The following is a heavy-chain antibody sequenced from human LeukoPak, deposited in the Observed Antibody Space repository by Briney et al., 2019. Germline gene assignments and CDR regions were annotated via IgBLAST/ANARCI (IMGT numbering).Heavy chain of an antibody. Sequence: SETLSLTCTVSGGSISTYYWSRIRQPPGKGLEWIAHVYYSGNTNYNPSLKSRVTISVDTSKNHFFLGLSSVTAADTAVYYCARGYTPDTFDIWGQGTMVSVSS. CDR1: GGSISTYY. CDR2: VYYSGNT. D-gene: IGHD5-18*01. J-gene: IGHJ3*02. V-gene: IGHV4-59*01. CDR3: ARGYTPDTFDI.